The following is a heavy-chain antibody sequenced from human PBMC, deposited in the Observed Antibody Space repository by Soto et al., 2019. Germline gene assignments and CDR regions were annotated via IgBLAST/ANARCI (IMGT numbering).Heavy chain of an antibody. J-gene: IGHJ4*02. D-gene: IGHD2-15*01. CDR3: AGVGAVVLDY. V-gene: IGHV3-30*03. CDR1: RFTFSSYG. Sequence: PGGSLRLSCAASRFTFSSYGMHCVRQGPGKELEWVAVISYDGSNKYYADSVKCRVTTSIDNNTVDLQMNTLRAEDTAVHYLAGVGAVVLDYWGKGPMVTLST. CDR2: ISYDGSNK.